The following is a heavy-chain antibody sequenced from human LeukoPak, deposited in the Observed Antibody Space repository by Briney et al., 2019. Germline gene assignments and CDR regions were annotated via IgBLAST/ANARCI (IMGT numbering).Heavy chain of an antibody. Sequence: SETLSLTCTVSGGSISSGDYYWSWIRQHPGKGLEWIGYIHYSGSTYYNPSLKSRVTISVDTSKKQFSLKLSSVTAADTAVYYCARVGVAAKSSRYFDYWGQGTMVTVSS. V-gene: IGHV4-31*03. J-gene: IGHJ4*02. CDR3: ARVGVAAKSSRYFDY. CDR2: IHYSGST. CDR1: GGSISSGDYY. D-gene: IGHD2-15*01.